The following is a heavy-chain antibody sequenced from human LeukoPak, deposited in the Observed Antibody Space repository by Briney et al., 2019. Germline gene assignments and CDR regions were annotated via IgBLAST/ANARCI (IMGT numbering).Heavy chain of an antibody. CDR2: IYNSGST. D-gene: IGHD3-10*01. V-gene: IGHV4-59*12. CDR3: ARVATMVRGVIIASDY. CDR1: GGSSRSYY. Sequence: SETLSLTSTVSGGSSRSYYWSWIRQPPGKGLEWIGYIYNSGSTKYSPSLKSRVTISLDTSKNRFSLKLSSVTAADTAVYYCARVATMVRGVIIASDYWGQGTLVTVSS. J-gene: IGHJ4*02.